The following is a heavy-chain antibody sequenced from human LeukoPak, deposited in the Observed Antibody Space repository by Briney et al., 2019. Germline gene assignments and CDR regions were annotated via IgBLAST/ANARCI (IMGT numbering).Heavy chain of an antibody. J-gene: IGHJ4*02. CDR1: GLTFSSDW. CDR3: ARFPRDPWRFDY. V-gene: IGHV3-7*03. CDR2: IKEDGSES. Sequence: GGSLRLSCAVSGLTFSSDWMTWVRQAPGKGLEWVANIKEDGSESYYVDSVKGRFTISRDNTKNSLYLQMNSLRAEDTAVYYCARFPRDPWRFDYWGQGTLVTVSS. D-gene: IGHD5-12*01.